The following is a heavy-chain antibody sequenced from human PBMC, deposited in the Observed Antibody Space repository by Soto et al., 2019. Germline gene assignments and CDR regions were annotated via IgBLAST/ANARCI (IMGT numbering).Heavy chain of an antibody. J-gene: IGHJ6*02. CDR3: ASPTSIAAAYYGMDV. V-gene: IGHV1-8*01. CDR2: MNPNSGNT. Sequence: QVQLVQSGAEVKKPWASVKVSCKASGYTFTSYDINWVRQATGQGLEWMGWMNPNSGNTGYAQKFQGRVTMTRNTSISTAYMELSSLRSEDTAVYYCASPTSIAAAYYGMDVWGQGTTVTVSS. D-gene: IGHD6-13*01. CDR1: GYTFTSYD.